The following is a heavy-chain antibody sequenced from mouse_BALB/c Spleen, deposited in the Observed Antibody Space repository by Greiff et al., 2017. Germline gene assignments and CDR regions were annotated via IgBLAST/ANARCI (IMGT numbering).Heavy chain of an antibody. D-gene: IGHD2-1*01. J-gene: IGHJ3*01. Sequence: VQLQQSGPGLVQPSQSLSITCTVSGFSLTSYGVHWVRQSPGKGLEWLGVIWSGGSTDYNAAFISRLSISKDNSKSQVFFKMNSLQANDTAIYYCARNGGYGNYVAWFAYWGQGTLVTVSA. CDR3: ARNGGYGNYVAWFAY. V-gene: IGHV2-2*02. CDR1: GFSLTSYG. CDR2: IWSGGST.